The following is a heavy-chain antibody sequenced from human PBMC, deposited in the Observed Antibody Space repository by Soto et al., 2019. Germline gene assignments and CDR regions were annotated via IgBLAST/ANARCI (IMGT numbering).Heavy chain of an antibody. CDR3: ARGDSTDCSNGVCSFFYNHDMDV. V-gene: IGHV1-2*04. CDR2: INPKSGGT. D-gene: IGHD2-8*01. J-gene: IGHJ6*02. Sequence: ASVKVSCKASGYSFTDYHIHWVRQAPGQGLEWLGRINPKSGGTSTAQKFQGWVTMTTDTSVSTASMELTRLTSDDTAIYYCARGDSTDCSNGVCSFFYNHDMDVWGQGTTVTV. CDR1: GYSFTDYH.